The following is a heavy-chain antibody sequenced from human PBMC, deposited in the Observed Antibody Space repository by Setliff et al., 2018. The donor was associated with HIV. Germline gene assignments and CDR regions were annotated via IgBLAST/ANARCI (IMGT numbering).Heavy chain of an antibody. J-gene: IGHJ4*02. D-gene: IGHD2-21*01. CDR2: ISGYNGNT. V-gene: IGHV1-18*01. CDR1: GYTFTSFG. CDR3: ASGGIYCGNDGCHRYFFDF. Sequence: ASVKVSCKASGYTFTSFGISWVRQAPGQGLKWRGWISGYNGNTKYAQKFQGRFTMTTDTSTSKAYMELRSLRSDDTAVYSCASGGIYCGNDGCHRYFFDFWGQGTLVTVSS.